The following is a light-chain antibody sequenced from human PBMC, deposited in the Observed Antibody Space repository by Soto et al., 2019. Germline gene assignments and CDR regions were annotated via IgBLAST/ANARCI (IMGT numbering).Light chain of an antibody. Sequence: EIVLTQSPXTLSLSPGERATLSCRASQSVSSSYLAWYQQKPGQAPRLLIYAASSTATSIPDRFSGSGSGTDFTLTISRLEPEDFAVYYCQQYGSSPYTFGQGTKLEIK. CDR3: QQYGSSPYT. CDR1: QSVSSSY. CDR2: AAS. V-gene: IGKV3-20*01. J-gene: IGKJ2*01.